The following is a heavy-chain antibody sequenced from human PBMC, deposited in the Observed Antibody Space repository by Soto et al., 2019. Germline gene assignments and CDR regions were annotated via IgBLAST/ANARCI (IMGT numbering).Heavy chain of an antibody. J-gene: IGHJ1*01. CDR2: IIPIFGTA. CDR3: ARQGGPTTMIHH. Sequence: ASVKVSCKASGGTFSSYAISWVRQAPGQGLEWMGGIIPIFGTANYAQKFQGRVTITADESTSTAYMELSSLKASDTAMYYCARQGGPTTMIHHWGQGTLVTVSS. CDR1: GGTFSSYA. V-gene: IGHV1-69*13. D-gene: IGHD3-22*01.